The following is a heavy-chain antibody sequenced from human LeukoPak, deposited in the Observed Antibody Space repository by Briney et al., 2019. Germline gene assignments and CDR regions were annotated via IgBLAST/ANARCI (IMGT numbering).Heavy chain of an antibody. CDR2: IHNSGST. J-gene: IGHJ4*02. CDR3: ARRRDLFDY. V-gene: IGHV4-59*08. Sequence: SETLSLTCTVSGGSISSYYWSWIRQPPGKGLEWIGYIHNSGSTNYNSSLKSRVTMSLDTSKNQFSLKMRSVTAADTAVYYCARRRDLFDYWGQGTLVTVSS. D-gene: IGHD3/OR15-3a*01. CDR1: GGSISSYY.